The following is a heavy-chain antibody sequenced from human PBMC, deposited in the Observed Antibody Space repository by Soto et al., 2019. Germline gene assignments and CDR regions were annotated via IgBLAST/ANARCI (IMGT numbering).Heavy chain of an antibody. V-gene: IGHV4-30-2*01. CDR3: ARVVRDYPLGMDV. D-gene: IGHD2-21*01. CDR1: GGSISSGGYS. Sequence: SETLSLTCAVSGGSISSGGYSWSWIRQPPGKGLEWIGYIYHSGSTYYNPSLKSRVTISVDRSKNQFSLKLSSVTAADTAVYYCARVVRDYPLGMDVWGQGTTVTVSS. J-gene: IGHJ6*02. CDR2: IYHSGST.